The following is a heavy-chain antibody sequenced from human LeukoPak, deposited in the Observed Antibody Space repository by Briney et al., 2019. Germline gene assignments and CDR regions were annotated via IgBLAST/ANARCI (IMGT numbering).Heavy chain of an antibody. J-gene: IGHJ6*03. D-gene: IGHD6-6*01. CDR3: ARSKYSSSWAYYYYMDV. V-gene: IGHV1-69*05. Sequence: SVKVSCKASGGSFSSNAISWVRQAPGQGLEWMGGIIPIFGTANYAQKFQGRVTITTDESTSTAYMELSSLRSEDTAVYYCARSKYSSSWAYYYYMDVWGKGTTVTVSS. CDR2: IIPIFGTA. CDR1: GGSFSSNA.